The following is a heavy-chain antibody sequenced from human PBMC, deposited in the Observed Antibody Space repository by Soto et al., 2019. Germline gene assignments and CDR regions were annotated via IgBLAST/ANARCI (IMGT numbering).Heavy chain of an antibody. CDR1: GFTFSSYW. CDR2: IKQDGSEK. D-gene: IGHD5-12*01. Sequence: GGSLRLSCAASGFTFSSYWMSWVRQAPGKGLEWVANIKQDGSEKYYVDSVKGRFTISRDNAKNSLYLQMNSLRAEDTAVYYCARVKGSSGYEKYPHDAFDIWGQGTMVTVSS. V-gene: IGHV3-7*01. J-gene: IGHJ3*02. CDR3: ARVKGSSGYEKYPHDAFDI.